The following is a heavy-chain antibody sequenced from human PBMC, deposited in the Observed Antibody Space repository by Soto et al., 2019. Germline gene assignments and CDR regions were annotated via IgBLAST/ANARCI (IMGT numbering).Heavy chain of an antibody. Sequence: QVQLVQSGAEVKKPGASLKVSCKASGYNFADYYVHWVRQAPGQGLEWMGRLYPNTGATKIAEKFQDTVTVTMDMVVNILYMEVIDLRSDDTAVYYCARDRRGSGNYDDLDVWGQGTTVTVSS. CDR2: LYPNTGAT. J-gene: IGHJ6*02. CDR1: GYNFADYY. V-gene: IGHV1-2*02. CDR3: ARDRRGSGNYDDLDV. D-gene: IGHD3-10*01.